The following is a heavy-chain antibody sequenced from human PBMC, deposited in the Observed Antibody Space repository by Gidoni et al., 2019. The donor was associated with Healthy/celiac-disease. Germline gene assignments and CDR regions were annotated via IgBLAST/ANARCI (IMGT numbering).Heavy chain of an antibody. CDR1: GGTFSSYA. V-gene: IGHV1-69*01. J-gene: IGHJ6*02. D-gene: IGHD1-26*01. Sequence: QVQLVQSGAEVKKPGSSVKVSCKASGGTFSSYAISWVRQAPGQGLEWMGGIIPIFGTANYAQKFQGRVTITADESTSTAYMELSSLRSEDTAVYYCARGLKGATAYYYYGMDVWGQGTTVTVSS. CDR2: IIPIFGTA. CDR3: ARGLKGATAYYYYGMDV.